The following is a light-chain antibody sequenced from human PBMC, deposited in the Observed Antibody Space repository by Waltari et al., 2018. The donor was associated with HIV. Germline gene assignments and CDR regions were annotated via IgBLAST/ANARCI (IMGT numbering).Light chain of an antibody. J-gene: IGKJ3*01. Sequence: EIVMTQSPATLSVSPGERATLSCRASQRVSSNLAWYQQIPGQSPRPLIHGASTRAPGIPARFSGRGSGTEFTLTISSLQSEDFAVYYCQQYNNWPPFTFGPGTRLEIK. CDR1: QRVSSN. V-gene: IGKV3-15*01. CDR2: GAS. CDR3: QQYNNWPPFT.